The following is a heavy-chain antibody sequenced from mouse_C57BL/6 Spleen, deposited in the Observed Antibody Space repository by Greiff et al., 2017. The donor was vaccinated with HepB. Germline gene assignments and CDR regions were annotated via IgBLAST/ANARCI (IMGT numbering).Heavy chain of an antibody. D-gene: IGHD2-4*01. CDR3: ARGGLRPWFAY. J-gene: IGHJ3*01. CDR2: IYPSDSET. V-gene: IGHV1-61*01. CDR1: GYTFTSYW. Sequence: QVQLQQSGAELVRPGSSVKLSCKASGYTFTSYWMDWVKQRPGQGLEWIGNIYPSDSETHYNQKFKDKATLTVDKSSSTAYMQLSSLTSEDSAVYYCARGGLRPWFAYWGQGTLVTVSA.